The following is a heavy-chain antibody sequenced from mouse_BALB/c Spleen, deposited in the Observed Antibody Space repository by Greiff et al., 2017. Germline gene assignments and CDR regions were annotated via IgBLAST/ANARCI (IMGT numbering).Heavy chain of an antibody. J-gene: IGHJ3*01. D-gene: IGHD1-1*01. Sequence: QVQLQQPGAELVKPGTSVKLSCKASGYNFTSYWINWVKLRPGQGLEWIGDIYPGSGSTNYNEKFKSKATLTVDTSSSTAYMQLSSLASEDSALYYGASTPHDGSSWFAYWGQGTLVTVSA. CDR3: ASTPHDGSSWFAY. V-gene: IGHV1-55*01. CDR2: IYPGSGST. CDR1: GYNFTSYW.